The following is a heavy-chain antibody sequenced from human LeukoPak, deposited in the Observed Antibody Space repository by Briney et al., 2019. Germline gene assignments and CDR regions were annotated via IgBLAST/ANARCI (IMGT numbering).Heavy chain of an antibody. D-gene: IGHD6-19*01. CDR1: GGSISSSNW. CDR3: ARGGSGWFSRAFGY. V-gene: IGHV4-4*02. CDR2: IYHSGST. Sequence: KPSGTLSLTCAVSGGSISSSNWWSWVRQPPGKGLEWIGEIYHSGSTNYNPSFKSRVTISVDKSKNQFSLKLSSVTAADTAVYYCARGGSGWFSRAFGYWGQGTLVTVSS. J-gene: IGHJ4*02.